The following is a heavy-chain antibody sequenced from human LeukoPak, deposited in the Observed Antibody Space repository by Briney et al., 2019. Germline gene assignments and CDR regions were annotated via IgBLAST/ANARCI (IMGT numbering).Heavy chain of an antibody. V-gene: IGHV4-4*02. J-gene: IGHJ4*02. D-gene: IGHD3-22*01. Sequence: SGTLSLTCAVSGGSISSSNWWSWVRPPPGKGLEWIGEIYHSGSTNYNPSLKSRVTISVDKSKNQFSLKLSSVTAADTAVYYCARWHYYDSSGPIDYWGQGTLVTVSS. CDR2: IYHSGST. CDR3: ARWHYYDSSGPIDY. CDR1: GGSISSSNW.